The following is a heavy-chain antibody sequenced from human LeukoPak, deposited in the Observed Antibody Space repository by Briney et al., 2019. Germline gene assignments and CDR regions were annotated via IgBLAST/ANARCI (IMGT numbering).Heavy chain of an antibody. Sequence: GGSLRLSCAASNFAFSSYSMHWVRQAPGKGLEWVAVISYDESNIYYAASMKGRFSISRDNSKNTLFLQMNSLRAEDTAVYFCARGGSYDYWTGYRTDYWGQGTLVTVSS. J-gene: IGHJ4*02. CDR1: NFAFSSYS. V-gene: IGHV3-30*04. D-gene: IGHD3-3*01. CDR2: ISYDESNI. CDR3: ARGGSYDYWTGYRTDY.